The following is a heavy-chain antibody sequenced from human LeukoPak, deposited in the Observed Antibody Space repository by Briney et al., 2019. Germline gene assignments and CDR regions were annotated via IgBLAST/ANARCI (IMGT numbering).Heavy chain of an antibody. CDR2: ISYDGSNK. D-gene: IGHD5-24*01. CDR1: GFTFSNYG. CDR3: AKDDAWLQFGE. Sequence: GGSLRLSCAASGFTFSNYGMHWVRQAPGKGLEWVAVISYDGSNKYYTDSVKGRFTISRDNSKNTLYLEVISLTVEDTAVYYCAKDDAWLQFGEWSQGTLVTVSS. V-gene: IGHV3-30*18. J-gene: IGHJ4*02.